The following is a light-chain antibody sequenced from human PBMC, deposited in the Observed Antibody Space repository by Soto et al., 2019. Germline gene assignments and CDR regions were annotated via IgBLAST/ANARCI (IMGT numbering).Light chain of an antibody. CDR2: LDSDGSH. V-gene: IGLV4-69*01. Sequence: QPVLTQSPSASASLGASVKLTCTLSSGHSSYAIAWHQQQPEKGPRYLMKLDSDGSHTKGEAIPDRFSGSSSGAERYLTISSLQSEEEADYYCQTWGTGSHVVFGGGTKLTVL. J-gene: IGLJ2*01. CDR3: QTWGTGSHVV. CDR1: SGHSSYA.